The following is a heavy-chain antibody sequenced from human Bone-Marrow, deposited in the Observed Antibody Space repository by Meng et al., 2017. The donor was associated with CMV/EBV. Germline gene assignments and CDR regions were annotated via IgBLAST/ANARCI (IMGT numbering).Heavy chain of an antibody. V-gene: IGHV3-53*01. J-gene: IGHJ6*02. Sequence: GESLKISCAASGFTVSSNYMSWVRQAPGKGLEWVSVIYSGGSTYYADSVKGRFTISRDNYKNTMYLQMNSLRDEDTAVYYCASGTAMVPSYYYYYGMDVWGQGTTVTVYS. D-gene: IGHD5-18*01. CDR3: ASGTAMVPSYYYYYGMDV. CDR2: IYSGGST. CDR1: GFTVSSNY.